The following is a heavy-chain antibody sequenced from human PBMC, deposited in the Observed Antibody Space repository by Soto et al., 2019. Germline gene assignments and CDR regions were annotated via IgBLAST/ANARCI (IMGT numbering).Heavy chain of an antibody. CDR1: GGSFSGYY. V-gene: IGHV4-34*01. J-gene: IGHJ4*02. CDR2: INHSGST. CDR3: ARGLGLRYLNDYRYFDY. Sequence: SETLSLTCAVYGGSFSGYYWSWIRQPPGKGLEWIGEINHSGSTNYNPSLKSRVTISVDTSKNQFSLKLSSVTAADTAVYYCARGLGLRYLNDYRYFDYWGQGTLVTVSS. D-gene: IGHD5-12*01.